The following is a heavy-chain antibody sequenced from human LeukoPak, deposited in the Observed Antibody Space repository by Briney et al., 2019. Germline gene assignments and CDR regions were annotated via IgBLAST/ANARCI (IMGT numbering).Heavy chain of an antibody. CDR1: GFTVSSNY. CDR2: IYSGGST. J-gene: IGHJ4*02. Sequence: GGSLRLSCAASGFTVSSNYMSWVRQAPGKGLEWVSVIYSGGSTYYADSVKGPFTISRDNSKNTLYLQMNSLRAEDTAVYYCAIERNSYGNTVDYWGQGTLVTVSS. CDR3: AIERNSYGNTVDY. V-gene: IGHV3-53*01. D-gene: IGHD5-18*01.